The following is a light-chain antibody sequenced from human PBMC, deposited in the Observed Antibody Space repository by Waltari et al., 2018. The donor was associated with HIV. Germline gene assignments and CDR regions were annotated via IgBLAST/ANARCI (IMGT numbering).Light chain of an antibody. CDR1: SSNIGAGYD. J-gene: IGLJ3*02. V-gene: IGLV1-40*01. Sequence: QSVLTQPPSVSGAPGQRVTISRTGSSSNIGAGYDVHWYQQLPGTAPKLLIYGNSNRPSGVPDRFSGSKSGTSASLAITGLQAADEADYYCQSYDSSLTTWVFGGGTKLTVL. CDR3: QSYDSSLTTWV. CDR2: GNS.